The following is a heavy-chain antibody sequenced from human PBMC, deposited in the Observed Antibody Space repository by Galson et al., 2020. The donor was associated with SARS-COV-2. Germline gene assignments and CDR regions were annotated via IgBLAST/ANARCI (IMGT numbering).Heavy chain of an antibody. Sequence: SGPTLVKPTQTLTLTCTFSGFSLSTSGMCVSWIRQPPGKALEWLALIDWDDDKYYSTSLKTRLTISKDTSKNQVVLTMTNMDPVDTATYYCARMMVRGGLNSYYYYGMDVWGQGTTVTVSS. D-gene: IGHD3-10*01. CDR2: IDWDDDK. CDR1: GFSLSTSGMC. V-gene: IGHV2-70*01. CDR3: ARMMVRGGLNSYYYYGMDV. J-gene: IGHJ6*02.